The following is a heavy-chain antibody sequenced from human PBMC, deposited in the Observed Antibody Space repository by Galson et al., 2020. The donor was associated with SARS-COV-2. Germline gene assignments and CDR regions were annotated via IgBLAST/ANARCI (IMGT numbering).Heavy chain of an antibody. D-gene: IGHD1-1*01. CDR2: ISGSGGST. J-gene: IGHJ5*02. V-gene: IGHV3-23*01. CDR1: GFTFSSYA. CDR3: AKDLDPTFGPVGWFDP. Sequence: GSLRLSCAASGFTFSSYAMSWVRQAPGKGLEWVSAISGSGGSTYYADSVKGRFTISRDNSKNTLYLQMNSLRAEDTAVYYCAKDLDPTFGPVGWFDPWGQGTLVTVSS.